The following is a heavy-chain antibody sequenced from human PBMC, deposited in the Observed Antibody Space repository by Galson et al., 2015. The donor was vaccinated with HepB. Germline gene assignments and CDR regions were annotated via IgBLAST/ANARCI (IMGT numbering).Heavy chain of an antibody. Sequence: PALVKPTQTLTLTCTFSGFSLSTSGMCVSWIRQPPGKALGWLALIDWDDDDYYSTSLKTRLTISRDTSKNQVVLTMTNMDPVDTATYYCARDSTHYYDSSGYYNADFYYYGMDVWGQGTTVTVSS. V-gene: IGHV2-70*01. J-gene: IGHJ6*02. CDR3: ARDSTHYYDSSGYYNADFYYYGMDV. CDR2: IDWDDDD. D-gene: IGHD3-22*01. CDR1: GFSLSTSGMC.